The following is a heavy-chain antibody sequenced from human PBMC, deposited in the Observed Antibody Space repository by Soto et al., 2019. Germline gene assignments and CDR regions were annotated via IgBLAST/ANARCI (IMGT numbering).Heavy chain of an antibody. CDR1: GFTFSAYW. CDR3: ARRGIPVGGKCEDWFDP. CDR2: IRGDGNEK. J-gene: IGHJ5*02. D-gene: IGHD6-19*01. V-gene: IGHV3-7*01. Sequence: VQLVESGGALVQPGGSLRLSCAASGFTFSAYWMNWVRQAPGKGLEWVANIRGDGNEKYYVDSVKGRFTISRDNAKDSLYLQMTSLGAEDTAVYYCARRGIPVGGKCEDWFDPWGQGTLVTVSS.